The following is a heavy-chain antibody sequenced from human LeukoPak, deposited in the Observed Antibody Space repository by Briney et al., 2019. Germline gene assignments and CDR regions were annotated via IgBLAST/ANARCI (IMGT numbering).Heavy chain of an antibody. V-gene: IGHV4-59*08. D-gene: IGHD5-18*01. CDR3: ARHFPLGYSYGTHLFDY. J-gene: IGHJ4*02. CDR1: RGSICIYY. Sequence: KSSETLSLTCTVSRGSICIYYWSWIRQPPGKGLEWIGYIYYSGSTNYNPSLKSRVTISVDTSKNQFSLKLSSVTAADTALFYCARHFPLGYSYGTHLFDYWGQGTLVTVSS. CDR2: IYYSGST.